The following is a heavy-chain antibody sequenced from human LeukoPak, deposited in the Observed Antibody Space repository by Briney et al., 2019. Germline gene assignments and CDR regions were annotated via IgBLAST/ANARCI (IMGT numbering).Heavy chain of an antibody. Sequence: GGSLRLSCAASGFSFSDHYMDWVRQAPGKGLEWVGLITYKANSYTTHYAASVEGRFTISRDDSRNSLYLQMNSLKTEDTAVYYCARRLLVHDGFDIWGQGTMVTVSS. CDR3: ARRLLVHDGFDI. CDR2: ITYKANSYTT. V-gene: IGHV3-72*01. CDR1: GFSFSDHY. D-gene: IGHD3-3*01. J-gene: IGHJ3*02.